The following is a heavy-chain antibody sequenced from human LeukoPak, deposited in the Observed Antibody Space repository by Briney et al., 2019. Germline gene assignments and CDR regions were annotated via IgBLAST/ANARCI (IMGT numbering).Heavy chain of an antibody. D-gene: IGHD3-10*01. CDR1: GGSISSGGYY. J-gene: IGHJ2*01. CDR3: ARXYYXTTGXXATHWYFDL. V-gene: IGHV4-61*08. CDR2: IYYLGST. Sequence: SETLSLTCTVSGGSISSGGYYWSWIRQHPGKGLEWIAYIYYLGSTSYSPSLRGRGSISVDTSKNQFSLNLNSVTAADTAIYYXARXYYXTTGXXATHWYFDLWGRGTLVTVSS.